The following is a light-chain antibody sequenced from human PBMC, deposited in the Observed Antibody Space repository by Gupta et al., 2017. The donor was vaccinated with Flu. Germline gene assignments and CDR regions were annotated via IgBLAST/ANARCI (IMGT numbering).Light chain of an antibody. Sequence: DIQMTQSPSSLSASVGDRVTITCQASQGISNYLNWYQQKPGKAPKLLIYDASNLETGVPSRFSGSGSGTDFTFTISSLQPEDIATYYCQQYDDLPLTFGHGTKVDIK. CDR1: QGISNY. CDR2: DAS. CDR3: QQYDDLPLT. V-gene: IGKV1-33*01. J-gene: IGKJ3*01.